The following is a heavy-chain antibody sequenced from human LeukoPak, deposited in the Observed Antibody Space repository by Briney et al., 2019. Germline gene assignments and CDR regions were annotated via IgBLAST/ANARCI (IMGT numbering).Heavy chain of an antibody. D-gene: IGHD3-16*02. CDR3: AKDDPFISPDY. J-gene: IGHJ4*02. CDR1: GFTFSSYG. V-gene: IGHV3-30*02. CDR2: IRYDGSNK. Sequence: PGGSLRLSCAASGFTFSSYGMHWVRQAPGKGLKWVAFIRYDGSNKYHADSVKGRFTISRDNSKNTLYLQMNSLRAEDTAVYYCAKDDPFISPDYWGQGTLVTVSS.